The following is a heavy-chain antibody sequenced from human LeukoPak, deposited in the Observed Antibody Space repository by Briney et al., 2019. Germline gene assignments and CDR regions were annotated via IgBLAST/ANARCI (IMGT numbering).Heavy chain of an antibody. CDR2: INSDGSST. J-gene: IGHJ4*02. V-gene: IGHV3-74*01. CDR1: GFTFSSYW. Sequence: GGSLRLSCAASGFTFSSYWMHWVRQAPGKGLVWVSRINSDGSSTSYAASVKGRFSISRDNAKNTLYLQMNSLRAEDTAVYYCARESSVGAHKAFDYWGQGTLVTVSS. CDR3: ARESSVGAHKAFDY. D-gene: IGHD1-26*01.